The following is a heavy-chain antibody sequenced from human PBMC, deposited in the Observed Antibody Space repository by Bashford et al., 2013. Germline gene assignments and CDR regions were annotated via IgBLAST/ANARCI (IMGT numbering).Heavy chain of an antibody. CDR1: GGSISTYY. CDR3: ARFAEMATKNDAFDI. CDR2: IYHNGYT. J-gene: IGHJ3*02. V-gene: IGHV4-59*12. Sequence: SETLSLTCTVSGGSISTYYWSWIRQPPGKGLEWIGYIYHNGYTNYNPSLKSRVTISVDTSKNQFSLKLSSVTAADTAVYYCARFAEMATKNDAFDIWGQGTMVTVSS. D-gene: IGHD5-24*01.